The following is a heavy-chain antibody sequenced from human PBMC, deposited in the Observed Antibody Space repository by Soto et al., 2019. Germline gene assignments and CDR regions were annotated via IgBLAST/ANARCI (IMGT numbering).Heavy chain of an antibody. Sequence: SVKVSCKASGGTFSSYTFSWVRQAPGQGLEWMGRIIPFRGVANYAQKFQGRVTITADKSTSTAYMELGSLRSEDTAVYYCARSNYYDSSAYYLSLDYWGQGTLVTVSS. CDR3: ARSNYYDSSAYYLSLDY. J-gene: IGHJ4*02. CDR2: IIPFRGVA. V-gene: IGHV1-69*02. CDR1: GGTFSSYT. D-gene: IGHD3-22*01.